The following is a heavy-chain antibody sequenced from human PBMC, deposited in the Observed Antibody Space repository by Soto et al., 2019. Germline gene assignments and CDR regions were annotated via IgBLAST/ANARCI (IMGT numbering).Heavy chain of an antibody. CDR1: GYTFTGYY. CDR3: ARQDGARDYYFDY. J-gene: IGHJ4*02. V-gene: IGHV1-2*04. CDR2: INPNSGGT. D-gene: IGHD2-15*01. Sequence: ASVKVSCKASGYTFTGYYMHWVRQAPGQGLEWMGWINPNSGGTNYAQKFQGWVTMTRDTSISTAYMELSSVTAADTAVYYCARQDGARDYYFDYWGQGTLVTVSS.